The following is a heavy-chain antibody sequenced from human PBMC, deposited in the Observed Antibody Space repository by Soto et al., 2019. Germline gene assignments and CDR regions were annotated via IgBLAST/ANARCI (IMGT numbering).Heavy chain of an antibody. V-gene: IGHV1-18*01. CDR3: ARTDKGDYVPPLDN. CDR1: GYTFTTYG. CDR2: ITPFNDNT. J-gene: IGHJ4*02. Sequence: QIPLVQSGGEVKKPGASVKVSCKTSGYTFTTYGISWVRQAPGQGLEWMGWITPFNDNTNYAQNLQGRVTMTTDTSTNAADLELRSLTSDEPAVYYCARTDKGDYVPPLDNWGQGTLVTVSS. D-gene: IGHD4-17*01.